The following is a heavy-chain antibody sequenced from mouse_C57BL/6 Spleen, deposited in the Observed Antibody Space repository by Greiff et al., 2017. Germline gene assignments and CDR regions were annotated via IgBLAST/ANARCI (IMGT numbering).Heavy chain of an antibody. CDR1: GYTFTDYY. J-gene: IGHJ3*01. V-gene: IGHV1-26*01. D-gene: IGHD2-4*01. Sequence: VQLQQSGPELVKPGASVKLSCKASGYTFTDYYMNWVKQSHGKSLEWIGDINPNNGGTSYNQKFKGKATLTVDKSSSTAYMELRSLTSEDSAVYYCARRPLCYDYDPWFAYWGQGTLVTVSA. CDR3: ARRPLCYDYDPWFAY. CDR2: INPNNGGT.